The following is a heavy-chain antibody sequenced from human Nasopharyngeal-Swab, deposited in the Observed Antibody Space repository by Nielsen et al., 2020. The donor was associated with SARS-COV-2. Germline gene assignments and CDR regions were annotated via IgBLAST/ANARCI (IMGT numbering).Heavy chain of an antibody. CDR3: AVSNHDFWSGYPNYFDY. D-gene: IGHD3-3*01. Sequence: SETLSLTCTVSDGSISSTSYFWGWIRQPPGKGLEWIGSIYYSGSTYYNPSLKSRVTISVDTSKNQFSLKLSSVTAADTAVYYCAVSNHDFWSGYPNYFDYWGQGTLVTVPS. V-gene: IGHV4-39*01. J-gene: IGHJ4*02. CDR2: IYYSGST. CDR1: DGSISSTSYF.